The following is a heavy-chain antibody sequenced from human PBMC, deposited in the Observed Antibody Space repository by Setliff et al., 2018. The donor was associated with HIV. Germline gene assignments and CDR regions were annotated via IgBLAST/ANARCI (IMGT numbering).Heavy chain of an antibody. CDR1: GFTFSSYW. Sequence: GSLRLSCAGSGFTFSSYWMTWVRQAPGKGLEWVANIKQDGSQKYYVDSLKGRFTISRDNANDSLYLQMTSLRADDTAVYYCARSTSGTGTSPYYFDYWGQGTLVTVSS. V-gene: IGHV3-7*01. CDR2: IKQDGSQK. CDR3: ARSTSGTGTSPYYFDY. J-gene: IGHJ4*02. D-gene: IGHD1-7*01.